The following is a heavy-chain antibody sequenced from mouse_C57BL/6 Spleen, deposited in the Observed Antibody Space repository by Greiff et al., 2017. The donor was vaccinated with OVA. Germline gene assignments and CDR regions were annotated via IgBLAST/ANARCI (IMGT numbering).Heavy chain of an antibody. CDR3: ARDPYGNYFDY. J-gene: IGHJ2*01. CDR2: ISSGSSTL. Sequence: EVKLVESGGGLVKPGGSLKLSCAASGFTFSDYGMHWVRQAPEKGLEWVAYISSGSSTLYYADTVKGRFTISRDNAKNTLFLQMTSLRSEDTAMYYCARDPYGNYFDYWGQGTTLTVSS. V-gene: IGHV5-17*01. CDR1: GFTFSDYG. D-gene: IGHD1-1*01.